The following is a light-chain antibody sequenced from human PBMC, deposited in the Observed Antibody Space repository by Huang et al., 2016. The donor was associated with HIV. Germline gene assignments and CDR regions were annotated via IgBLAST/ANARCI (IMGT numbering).Light chain of an antibody. V-gene: IGKV3-11*01. J-gene: IGKJ4*01. Sequence: EIVLTQSPVTLSMSPGQRATLSCRASQSVDTYLAWYQQKPGQAPRLLMYDASNRATGIPARFSGSGSGTEFTLTISSLEPDDFVVYFCQQRSTWPPTFGGGTTMEVK. CDR2: DAS. CDR1: QSVDTY. CDR3: QQRSTWPPT.